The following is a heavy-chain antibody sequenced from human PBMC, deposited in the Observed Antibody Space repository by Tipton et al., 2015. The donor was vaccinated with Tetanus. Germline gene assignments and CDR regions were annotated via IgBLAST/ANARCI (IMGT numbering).Heavy chain of an antibody. CDR2: INRDGSAK. V-gene: IGHV3-7*01. Sequence: SLRLSCSASGFIFNNYWMSWVRQAPGKGLEWVANINRDGSAKYYVDSVKGRFTISRDEAKNSLYLQMSSLRVGDTAVYYCARDRGEDWTNFYYMDVWGKGATVPVSS. J-gene: IGHJ6*03. CDR1: GFIFNNYW. D-gene: IGHD3/OR15-3a*01. CDR3: ARDRGEDWTNFYYMDV.